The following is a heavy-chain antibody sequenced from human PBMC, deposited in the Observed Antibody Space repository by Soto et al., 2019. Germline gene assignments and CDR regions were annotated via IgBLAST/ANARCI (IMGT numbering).Heavy chain of an antibody. D-gene: IGHD6-13*01. J-gene: IGHJ3*02. V-gene: IGHV1-46*03. CDR2: INPSGGST. CDR3: ARSSTAVAAAGTEAFDI. Sequence: ASVKVSCKASGYTFTSYYMHWVRQAPGQGLEWMGIINPSGGSTSYAQKFQGRVTMTRDTSTSTVHMELSSLRSEDTAVYYCARSSTAVAAAGTEAFDIWGQGTMVTVSS. CDR1: GYTFTSYY.